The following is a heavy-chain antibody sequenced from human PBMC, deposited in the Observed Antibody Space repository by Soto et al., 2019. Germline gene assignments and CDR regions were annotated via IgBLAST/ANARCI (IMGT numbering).Heavy chain of an antibody. J-gene: IGHJ4*02. V-gene: IGHV1-2*04. D-gene: IGHD3-22*01. CDR1: GYTFTSYG. CDR3: ARDGDPGYDSSGYYHFDY. Sequence: ASVKVSCKASGYTFTSYGISWVRQAPGQGLEWMGWINPNSGGTNYAQKFQGWVTMTRDTSISTAYMELSRLRSDDTAVYYCARDGDPGYDSSGYYHFDYWGQGTLVTVSS. CDR2: INPNSGGT.